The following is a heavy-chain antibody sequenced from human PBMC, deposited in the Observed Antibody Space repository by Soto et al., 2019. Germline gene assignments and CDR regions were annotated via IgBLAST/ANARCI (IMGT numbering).Heavy chain of an antibody. J-gene: IGHJ6*02. V-gene: IGHV1-69*12. D-gene: IGHD3-22*01. CDR3: TRCGIRYHSIGFYLGNDGMDV. CDR1: GGTFNNYA. Sequence: QVQLVQSGAEVKKPESSVRVSCKASGGTFNNYAITWVRQAPGQGLEWMGGTIPMFGTTNYAEKFQGRVTITADESTNTAYMELSSLRSEDTAVYYCTRCGIRYHSIGFYLGNDGMDVWGQGTTVIVSS. CDR2: TIPMFGTT.